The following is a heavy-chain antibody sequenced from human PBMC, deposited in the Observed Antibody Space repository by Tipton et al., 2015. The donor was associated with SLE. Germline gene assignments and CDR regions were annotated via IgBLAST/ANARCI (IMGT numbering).Heavy chain of an antibody. CDR1: GFTFYQSA. V-gene: IGHV3-23*01. Sequence: SLRLSCAASGFTFYQSAMTWVRQAPGKGLEWVSSISGFGGDTFYADSVKGRLTISRDNSGNTLYLQINSLRAEDTAVYYCAKGGHYSAFDPWGQGTLVTVSS. CDR2: ISGFGGDT. CDR3: AKGGHYSAFDP. J-gene: IGHJ5*02. D-gene: IGHD2-15*01.